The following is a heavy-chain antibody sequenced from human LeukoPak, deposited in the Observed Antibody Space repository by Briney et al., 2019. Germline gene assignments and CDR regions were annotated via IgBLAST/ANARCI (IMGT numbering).Heavy chain of an antibody. CDR3: AKDLRRLLVVVGDAFDI. V-gene: IGHV3-23*01. Sequence: GGARKPSCEPPDFTFSRWAMTWVRRAPGKGLQWAPTIGGSGGSTYYADSVKGRFTISRDNSKNTLYLQMNSLRAEDTAVYYCAKDLRRLLVVVGDAFDIWGQGTMVTVSS. D-gene: IGHD3-22*01. J-gene: IGHJ3*02. CDR1: DFTFSRWA. CDR2: IGGSGGST.